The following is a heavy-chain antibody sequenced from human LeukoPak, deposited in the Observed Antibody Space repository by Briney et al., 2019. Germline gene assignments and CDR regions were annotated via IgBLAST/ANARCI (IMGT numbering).Heavy chain of an antibody. CDR2: INHSGST. CDR1: GGSFSGYY. D-gene: IGHD3-3*01. CDR3: ARSLPNPRFLEWLPKDY. J-gene: IGHJ4*02. V-gene: IGHV4-34*01. Sequence: SETLSLTCAVYGGSFSGYYWSWIRQPPGKGLEWIGEINHSGSTNYNPSLKSRVTISVDTSKNQSSLKLSSVTAADTAVYYCARSLPNPRFLEWLPKDYWGQGTLVTVSS.